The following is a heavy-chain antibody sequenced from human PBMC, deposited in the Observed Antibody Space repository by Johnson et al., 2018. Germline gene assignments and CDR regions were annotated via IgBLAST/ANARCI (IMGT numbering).Heavy chain of an antibody. Sequence: VQLQESGGGLVQPGGSLRLSCAASGFTFSSYWMHWVRQAPGKGLVWVSRINSDGSSTSYADSVKGRFTISRDNAKNTLYLQMNSLRAEDTAVYYCARGRDGYNRGDDAFDIWGQGTMVTVSS. CDR2: INSDGSST. D-gene: IGHD5-24*01. J-gene: IGHJ3*02. V-gene: IGHV3-74*01. CDR3: ARGRDGYNRGDDAFDI. CDR1: GFTFSSYW.